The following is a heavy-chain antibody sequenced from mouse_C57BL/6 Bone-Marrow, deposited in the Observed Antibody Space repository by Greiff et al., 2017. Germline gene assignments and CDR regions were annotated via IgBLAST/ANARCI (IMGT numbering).Heavy chain of an antibody. CDR1: GYTFTDYE. CDR3: TRSDGYYGYFDV. V-gene: IGHV1-15*01. CDR2: IDPETGGT. D-gene: IGHD2-3*01. Sequence: QVQLQQSGAELVRPGASVTLSCKASGYTFTDYEMLWVKQTPVHGLEWIGAIDPETGGTAYNQKFKGKAILTADKSSSTAYMELRSLTSEDSAVYYCTRSDGYYGYFDVWGTGTTVTVSS. J-gene: IGHJ1*03.